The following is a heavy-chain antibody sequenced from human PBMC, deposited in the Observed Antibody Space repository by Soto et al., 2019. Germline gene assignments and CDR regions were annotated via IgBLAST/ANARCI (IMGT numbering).Heavy chain of an antibody. CDR1: GYTLSDGS. D-gene: IGHD5-18*01. CDR2: MNPKSGGV. CDR3: TRENIENSDGLSAAFDV. V-gene: IGHV1-2*02. Sequence: SVTVAFRPSGYTLSDGSTRSVRQAPVQGLEWMGWMNPKSGGVYFAQKFQGRVTLTRDTSIGTAYIEAKSLKSDDTAVYCCTRENIENSDGLSAAFDVAAQGTKVIV. J-gene: IGHJ3*01.